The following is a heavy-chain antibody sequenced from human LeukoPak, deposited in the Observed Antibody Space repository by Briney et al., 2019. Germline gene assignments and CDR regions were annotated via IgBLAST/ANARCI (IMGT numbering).Heavy chain of an antibody. CDR2: INWNGGST. Sequence: GGSLRLSCAASGFPFDDYGMNWVRQVPGKGLEWVSDINWNGGSTGYADSVKGRFTISRDNAKNSLYLQMNSLRAEDTALYYCARDIVLIAVAVRGSFDIWGQGTMVTVSS. D-gene: IGHD6-19*01. V-gene: IGHV3-20*04. CDR3: ARDIVLIAVAVRGSFDI. J-gene: IGHJ3*02. CDR1: GFPFDDYG.